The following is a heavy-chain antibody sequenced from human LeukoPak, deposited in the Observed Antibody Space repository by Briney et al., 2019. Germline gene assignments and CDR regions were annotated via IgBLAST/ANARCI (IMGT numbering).Heavy chain of an antibody. CDR1: GFTFSSYS. D-gene: IGHD6-19*01. Sequence: GGSLRLSCAASGFTFSSYSMNWVRQAPGKGLEWVSSISSSSSYIYYADSVKGRFTISRDNAKNSLYLQMNSLRAEDTAVYYCARDTSGWYPIDYWGQGTLVTVSS. V-gene: IGHV3-21*01. CDR3: ARDTSGWYPIDY. CDR2: ISSSSSYI. J-gene: IGHJ4*02.